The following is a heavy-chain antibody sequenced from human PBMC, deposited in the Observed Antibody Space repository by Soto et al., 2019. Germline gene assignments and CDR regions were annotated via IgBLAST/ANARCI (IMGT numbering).Heavy chain of an antibody. D-gene: IGHD1-1*01. CDR2: IIPIFGTA. J-gene: IGHJ6*02. V-gene: IGHV1-69*13. CDR3: ARGERYYYYGMDV. CDR1: GCTFSSYA. Sequence: SVKVSCKASGCTFSSYAISCVRQAPGQGLEWMGGIIPIFGTANYAQKFQGRVTITADESTSTAYMELSSLRSEDTAVYYCARGERYYYYGMDVWGQGTTVTVSS.